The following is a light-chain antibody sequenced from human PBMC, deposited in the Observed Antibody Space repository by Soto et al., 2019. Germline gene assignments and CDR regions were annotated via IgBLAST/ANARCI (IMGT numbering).Light chain of an antibody. CDR2: MVS. Sequence: DIQMTQSPSTLSASVGDRVTITCRASQSIDKWLAWYQQKPGKAPKVLIYMVSSLECGVPSRYSGCGSETEFTLNNNSLQTDDFTSYCCQSYSAHDPVGGEPKVQMK. CDR3: QSYSAHDP. CDR1: QSIDKW. V-gene: IGKV1-5*03. J-gene: IGKJ4*01.